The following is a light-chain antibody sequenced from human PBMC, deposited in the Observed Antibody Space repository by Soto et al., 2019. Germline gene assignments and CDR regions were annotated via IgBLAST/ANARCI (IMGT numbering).Light chain of an antibody. CDR1: QSISNR. J-gene: IGKJ1*01. Sequence: IRMTQSPSTQSASVGDRVTITCRASQSISNRLAWYQQKPGKAPKLLIYDASSLEGGVPARFSGTGSATEFILTISSLQPDDFATYHCQHYGGVWTFGQGTKVDIK. V-gene: IGKV1-5*01. CDR3: QHYGGVWT. CDR2: DAS.